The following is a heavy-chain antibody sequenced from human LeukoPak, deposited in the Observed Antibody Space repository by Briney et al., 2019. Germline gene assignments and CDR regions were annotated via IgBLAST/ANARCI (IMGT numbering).Heavy chain of an antibody. CDR2: INPNSGGT. V-gene: IGHV1-2*02. J-gene: IGHJ4*02. CDR1: GYTFTGYY. D-gene: IGHD2-8*01. CDR3: ARNAGSWSTDFDY. Sequence: GASVKVSCKASGYTFTGYYMHWVRQAPGQGLEWMGWINPNSGGTNYAQKFQGRVTMTRDTSISTAYMELSRLRSDDTAVYYCARNAGSWSTDFDYWGQGTLVTVSS.